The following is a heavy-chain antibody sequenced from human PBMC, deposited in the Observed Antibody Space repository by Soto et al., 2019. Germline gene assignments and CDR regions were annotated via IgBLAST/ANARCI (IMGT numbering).Heavy chain of an antibody. Sequence: GASGKVSRASCGYSVCSYGITGVRQTPGQGLEWMGWTPSYNGDPSYAQKFQGRLTMTTDTVTNTAYMDLRSLRSDDTAVYYCARVTPGADYWGQGTLVTVSS. CDR1: GYSVCSYG. D-gene: IGHD1-26*01. CDR3: ARVTPGADY. V-gene: IGHV1-18*01. CDR2: TPSYNGDP. J-gene: IGHJ4*02.